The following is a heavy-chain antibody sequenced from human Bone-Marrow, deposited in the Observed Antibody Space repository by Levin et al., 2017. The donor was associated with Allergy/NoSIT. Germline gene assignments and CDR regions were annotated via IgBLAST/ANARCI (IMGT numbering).Heavy chain of an antibody. Sequence: GESLKISCAASGFTFSSYAMTWVRQAPGKGLEWVSTITSRSGGATHYADSVKGRLTISRDNSKNTLYLQMNSLRAEDTAVYYCVKDVLSYPYYWGQGTLVTVSS. CDR3: VKDVLSYPYY. D-gene: IGHD3-10*01. V-gene: IGHV3-23*01. J-gene: IGHJ4*02. CDR1: GFTFSSYA. CDR2: ITSRSGGAT.